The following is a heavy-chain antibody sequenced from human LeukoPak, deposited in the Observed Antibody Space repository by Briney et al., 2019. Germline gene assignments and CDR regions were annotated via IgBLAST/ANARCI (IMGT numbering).Heavy chain of an antibody. V-gene: IGHV4-59*11. J-gene: IGHJ5*02. Sequence: KPSETLSLTCTVSGGSISSHYWSWIRQPPGKGLEWIGYMYYSGSSNYNPSLNSRATMSADTSKNQFSLKLRSVTAADTVVYYCARDRDTISAATGAVGFDPWGQGTLVIVSS. CDR1: GGSISSHY. D-gene: IGHD6-13*01. CDR3: ARDRDTISAATGAVGFDP. CDR2: MYYSGSS.